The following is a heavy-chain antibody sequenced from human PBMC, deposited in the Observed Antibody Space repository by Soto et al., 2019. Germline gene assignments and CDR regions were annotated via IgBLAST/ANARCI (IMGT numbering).Heavy chain of an antibody. Sequence: EVQLVESGGGLVQPGGSLRLSCAASGFTFSSYWMHWVRQAPGKGLVWVSCINSDGSSTSYADSVKGRFTISRDNAKNTLYLQMNSLRAEDTAVYYCARDIGFWSGYYHDAFDIWGQGTMVTVSS. J-gene: IGHJ3*02. CDR3: ARDIGFWSGYYHDAFDI. V-gene: IGHV3-74*01. CDR1: GFTFSSYW. CDR2: INSDGSST. D-gene: IGHD3-3*01.